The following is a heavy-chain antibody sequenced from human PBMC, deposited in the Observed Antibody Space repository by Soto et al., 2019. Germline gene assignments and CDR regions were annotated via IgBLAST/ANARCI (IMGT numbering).Heavy chain of an antibody. CDR3: ASDRPKSTHFDY. J-gene: IGHJ4*02. CDR2: IKQDGSEK. Sequence: GGSLRLSCAAPGVTFSSYWMSWVRQAPGKGLEWVANIKQDGSEKYYVDSVKGRFTISRDNAKNSLYLQMNSLRAEDTAVYYCASDRPKSTHFDYLREGTLVTVYS. V-gene: IGHV3-7*05. CDR1: GVTFSSYW.